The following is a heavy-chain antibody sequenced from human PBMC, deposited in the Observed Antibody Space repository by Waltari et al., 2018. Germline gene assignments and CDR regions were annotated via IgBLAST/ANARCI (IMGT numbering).Heavy chain of an antibody. CDR3: ARRGGYDRYYGMDV. D-gene: IGHD5-12*01. J-gene: IGHJ6*02. CDR2: IWYDGSNK. V-gene: IGHV3-33*01. Sequence: QVQLVESGGGVVQPGRSLRLSCAASGFTFSSYAMHWVRQAPGKGLEWVAVIWYDGSNKYYADSVKGRFTISRDNSKNTLYLQMNSLRAEDTAVYYCARRGGYDRYYGMDVWGQGTTVTVSS. CDR1: GFTFSSYA.